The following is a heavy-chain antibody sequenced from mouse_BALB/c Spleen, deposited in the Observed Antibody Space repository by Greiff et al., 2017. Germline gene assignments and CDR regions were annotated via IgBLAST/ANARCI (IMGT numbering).Heavy chain of an antibody. CDR2: ISSGSSTI. D-gene: IGHD1-1*01. V-gene: IGHV5-17*02. Sequence: EVQGVESGGGLVQPGGSRKLSCAASGFTFSSFGMHWVRQAPEKGLEWVAYISSGSSTIYYADTVKGRFTISRDNPKNTLFLQMTSLRSEDTAMYYCARCTTVVAEDDFDYWGQGTTLTVSS. J-gene: IGHJ2*01. CDR3: ARCTTVVAEDDFDY. CDR1: GFTFSSFG.